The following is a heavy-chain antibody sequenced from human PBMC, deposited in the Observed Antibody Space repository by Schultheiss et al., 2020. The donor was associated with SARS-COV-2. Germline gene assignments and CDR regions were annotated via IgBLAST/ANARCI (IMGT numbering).Heavy chain of an antibody. CDR2: ISGRGTDT. V-gene: IGHV3-23*01. CDR3: ARVETVATFFDY. J-gene: IGHJ4*02. D-gene: IGHD4-23*01. Sequence: GGSLRLSCAASGFTFSSYALSWVRQAPGRGLEWVSGISGRGTDTDYTDSVKGRFTISRDNSKNTLSLQVNSLRAEDTAVYYCARVETVATFFDYWGQGTPVTVSS. CDR1: GFTFSSYA.